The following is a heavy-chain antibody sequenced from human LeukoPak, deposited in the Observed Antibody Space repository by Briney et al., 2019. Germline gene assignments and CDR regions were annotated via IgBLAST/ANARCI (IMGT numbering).Heavy chain of an antibody. CDR3: ARGRTLDY. CDR1: GGSFSGYY. CDR2: INHSGST. Sequence: SETLSLTCAVYGGSFSGYYWSWIRQPPGKGLEWIWEINHSGSTNYNPSLKSRVTISVDTSKNQFSLKLSSVTAADTAVYYCARGRTLDYWGQGTLVTVSS. J-gene: IGHJ4*02. V-gene: IGHV4-34*01. D-gene: IGHD2-15*01.